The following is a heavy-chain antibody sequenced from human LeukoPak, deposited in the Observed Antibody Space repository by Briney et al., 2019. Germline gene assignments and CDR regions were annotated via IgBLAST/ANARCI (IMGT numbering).Heavy chain of an antibody. V-gene: IGHV4-4*07. CDR2: IYTSGST. Sequence: PSETLSLTCTVSGGSISSYYWSWIRQPAGKGLEWIGRIYTSGSTSYNPSLKSRVTMSVDTSKNQFSLKLSSVTAADTAVYYCARVGSRGSGSYYPDYWGQGTLVTVSS. J-gene: IGHJ4*02. CDR1: GGSISSYY. CDR3: ARVGSRGSGSYYPDY. D-gene: IGHD3-10*01.